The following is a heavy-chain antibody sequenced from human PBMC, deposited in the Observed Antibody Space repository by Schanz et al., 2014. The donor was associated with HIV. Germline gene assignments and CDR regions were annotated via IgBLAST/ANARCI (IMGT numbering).Heavy chain of an antibody. V-gene: IGHV3-30*18. D-gene: IGHD6-19*01. Sequence: QVQLVESGGGVVQPGRSLKLSCAATGFPFTSYGIHWVRQAPGKGLEWVAVISSDGNSEFYGESVKGRFTVSRDNRGNMVFLQMNNLTGDDTAVYYCAKDGSSSGWVVGDYWGQGTQVSVSS. CDR3: AKDGSSSGWVVGDY. CDR2: ISSDGNSE. CDR1: GFPFTSYG. J-gene: IGHJ4*02.